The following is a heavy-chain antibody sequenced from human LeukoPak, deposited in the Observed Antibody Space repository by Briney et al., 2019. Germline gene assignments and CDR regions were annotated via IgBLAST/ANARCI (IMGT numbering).Heavy chain of an antibody. V-gene: IGHV3-21*01. Sequence: GGSLRLSCAASGFSSSNFTMNWVRQAPGKGLEWVSSISSSSTYIYYADSVKGRFTISRDNAKNSLFLQMNSLRAEDTAVYYCARVGIVVVVAYAFDIWGQGTMVTVSS. CDR1: GFSSSNFT. D-gene: IGHD2-15*01. J-gene: IGHJ3*02. CDR3: ARVGIVVVVAYAFDI. CDR2: ISSSSTYI.